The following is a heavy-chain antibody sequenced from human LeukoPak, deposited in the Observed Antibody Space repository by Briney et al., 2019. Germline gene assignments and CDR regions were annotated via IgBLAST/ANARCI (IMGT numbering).Heavy chain of an antibody. CDR1: GGSISSSSYY. CDR3: ARAPGSSSSWVDY. V-gene: IGHV4-39*01. J-gene: IGHJ4*02. CDR2: IYYSGST. D-gene: IGHD6-6*01. Sequence: SETLSLTCTVSGGSISSSSYYWGWIRQPPGKGLEWIGSIYYSGSTYYNPSLKSRVTISVDTSKNQFSLKLSSVTAADTAVYYCARAPGSSSSWVDYWGQGTLVTVSS.